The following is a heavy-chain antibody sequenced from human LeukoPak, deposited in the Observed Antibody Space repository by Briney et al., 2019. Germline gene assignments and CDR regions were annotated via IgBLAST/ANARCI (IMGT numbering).Heavy chain of an antibody. J-gene: IGHJ6*03. D-gene: IGHD3-16*01. V-gene: IGHV3-11*04. CDR1: GFTFSDYY. CDR2: ISSSGSTI. Sequence: PGGSLRLSCAASGFTFSDYYMSWIRQAPGKGLEWVSYISSSGSTIYYADSVKGRFTISRDNAKNSLYLQMNSLRAEDTAVYYCARAIRFYYYYMDVWGKGTTVTVSS. CDR3: ARAIRFYYYYMDV.